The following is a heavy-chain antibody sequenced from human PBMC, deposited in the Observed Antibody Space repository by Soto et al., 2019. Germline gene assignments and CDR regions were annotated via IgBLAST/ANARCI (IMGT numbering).Heavy chain of an antibody. J-gene: IGHJ3*02. CDR1: GGTFTSYA. V-gene: IGHV1-69*13. Sequence: ASVKVSCKASGGTFTSYAISWVRQAPGQGLEWMGGIIPIFGTANYAQKFQGRVTITADESTSTAYMELSSLRSEDTAVYYCARGSIAPGGFDIWGQGTMVTVSS. CDR2: IIPIFGTA. CDR3: ARGSIAPGGFDI. D-gene: IGHD2-15*01.